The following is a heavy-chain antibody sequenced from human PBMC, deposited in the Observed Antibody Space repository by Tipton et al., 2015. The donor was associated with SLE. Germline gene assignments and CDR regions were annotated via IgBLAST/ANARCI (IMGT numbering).Heavy chain of an antibody. CDR1: GFTFSSYG. V-gene: IGHV3-30*03. Sequence: SLRLSCAASGFTFSSYGMHWVRQAPGKGLEWVAVISYDGSNKYYPGSVKGRFTISRENAKNSLYLQMNSLRAGDTAVYYCARSIEGGMDVWGQGTTVTVSS. D-gene: IGHD2-21*01. CDR2: ISYDGSNK. J-gene: IGHJ6*02. CDR3: ARSIEGGMDV.